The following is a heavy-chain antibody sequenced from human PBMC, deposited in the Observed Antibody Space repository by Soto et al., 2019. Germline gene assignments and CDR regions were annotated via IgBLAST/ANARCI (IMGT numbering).Heavy chain of an antibody. J-gene: IGHJ6*02. CDR1: GFPFSSYA. CDR3: AKEEYSSSSYYYYGMDV. V-gene: IGHV3-23*01. CDR2: ISGSGGST. Sequence: GGSLRLSSAASGFPFSSYAMSWVRQAPGKGLEWVSAISGSGGSTYYADSVKGRFTISRDNSKNTLYLQMNSLRAEDTAVYYCAKEEYSSSSYYYYGMDVWGQGTTVTVSS. D-gene: IGHD6-6*01.